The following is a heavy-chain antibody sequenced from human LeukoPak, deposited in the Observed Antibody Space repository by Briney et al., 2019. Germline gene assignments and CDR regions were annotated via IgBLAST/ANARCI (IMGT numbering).Heavy chain of an antibody. D-gene: IGHD3-22*01. Sequence: SETLSLTCTVSGGSIRTSSSYWGWIRQPPGKGLEWIGSIYYSGSTYYNPSLKSRVTISVDTSKNQFSLKLSSVTAADTAVYYCASSYYHDPPTWGQGTLVTVSS. J-gene: IGHJ5*02. CDR2: IYYSGST. CDR1: GGSIRTSSSY. CDR3: ASSYYHDPPT. V-gene: IGHV4-39*01.